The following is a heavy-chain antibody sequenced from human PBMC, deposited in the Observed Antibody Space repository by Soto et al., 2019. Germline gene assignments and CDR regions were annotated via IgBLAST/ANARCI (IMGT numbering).Heavy chain of an antibody. D-gene: IGHD3-10*01. Sequence: SDTLSLTCAVYGGSFSGYYWSWIRQPPGKGLEWIGEINHSGSTNYNPSLKSRVTISVDTSKNQFSLKLSSVTAADTAVYYCARGKRITMVRGLDNWFDPWGQGTLVTVSS. CDR3: ARGKRITMVRGLDNWFDP. J-gene: IGHJ5*02. CDR2: INHSGST. V-gene: IGHV4-34*01. CDR1: GGSFSGYY.